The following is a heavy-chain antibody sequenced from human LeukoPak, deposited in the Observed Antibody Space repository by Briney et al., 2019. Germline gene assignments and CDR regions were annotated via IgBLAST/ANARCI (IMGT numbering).Heavy chain of an antibody. CDR2: FTGSSGRT. CDR1: GFTFSSYA. CDR3: AKRGHYDSSNSYAPFDH. J-gene: IGHJ4*02. V-gene: IGHV3-23*01. Sequence: PAGSLTLSCAASGFTFSSYAMSWVRQAPGKGLEWVSAFTGSSGRTYYADSVEGRFTISRDNSNNTLSLQMNSLRAEDTAVYYCAKRGHYDSSNSYAPFDHWGQGTLVTVSS. D-gene: IGHD3-22*01.